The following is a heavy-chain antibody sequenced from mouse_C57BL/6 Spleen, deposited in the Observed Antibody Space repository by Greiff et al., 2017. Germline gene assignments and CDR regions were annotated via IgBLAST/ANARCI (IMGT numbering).Heavy chain of an antibody. J-gene: IGHJ3*01. CDR2: IYPGDGDT. CDR1: GYAFSSYW. Sequence: VQRVESGAELVKPGASVKISCKASGYAFSSYWMNWVKPRPGKGLEWIGQIYPGDGDTNYNGKFKGKATLTADKSASTAYMQLSSLTSEDSAVYFCARNDYDSGFAYWGQGTLVTVSA. D-gene: IGHD2-4*01. CDR3: ARNDYDSGFAY. V-gene: IGHV1-80*01.